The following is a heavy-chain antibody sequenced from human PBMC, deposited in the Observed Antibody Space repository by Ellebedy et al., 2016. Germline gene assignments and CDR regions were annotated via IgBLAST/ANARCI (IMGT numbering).Heavy chain of an antibody. D-gene: IGHD2-15*01. J-gene: IGHJ5*02. CDR3: ARGVGSGWFDP. Sequence: GESLKISCAASGFTVSTNYMKWVRQAPGKGLEWVSAIGTADDTYYSDSVKGRFTISRDNSKNTLYLQMNSLRAEDTAVYYCARGVGSGWFDPWGQGTLVTVSS. CDR2: IGTADDT. V-gene: IGHV3-53*01. CDR1: GFTVSTNY.